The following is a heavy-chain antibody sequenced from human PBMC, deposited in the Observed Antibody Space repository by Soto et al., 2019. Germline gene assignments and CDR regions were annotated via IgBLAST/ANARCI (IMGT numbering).Heavy chain of an antibody. V-gene: IGHV1-69*13. CDR3: ARSVVVAATEGYSWFDP. J-gene: IGHJ5*02. D-gene: IGHD2-15*01. CDR1: GGTFSSYA. CDR2: IIPIFGTA. Sequence: ASVKVSCKACGGTFSSYAISWVRQAPGQELEWIGGIIPIFGTANYAQKFQARVTITADESRSTAYRRLTSLRAEYPAVDYLARSVVVAATEGYSWFDPWGQRTLVTVS.